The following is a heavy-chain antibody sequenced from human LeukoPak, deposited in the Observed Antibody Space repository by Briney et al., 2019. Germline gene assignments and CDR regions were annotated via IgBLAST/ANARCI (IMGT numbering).Heavy chain of an antibody. J-gene: IGHJ5*02. Sequence: ASVKVSCKASGYTFTGYYMHWVRQAPGQGLEWMGWINPNSGGTNYAQKSQGRVTMTRDTSISTAYMELSRLRSDDTAVYYCARSKESVAALFDPWGQGTLVTVSS. CDR1: GYTFTGYY. CDR2: INPNSGGT. V-gene: IGHV1-2*02. CDR3: ARSKESVAALFDP. D-gene: IGHD2-15*01.